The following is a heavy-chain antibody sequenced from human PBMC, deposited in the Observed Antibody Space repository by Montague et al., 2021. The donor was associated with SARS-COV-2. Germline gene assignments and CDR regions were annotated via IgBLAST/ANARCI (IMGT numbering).Heavy chain of an antibody. CDR3: ARGINSAGSYYYHLDV. CDR1: GGSFSVYY. CDR2: MYNSENT. V-gene: IGHV4-34*01. Sequence: SETLSLTCAVYGGSFSVYYWSWLRQSPRSGLQWIGSMYNSENTSYNPSLKSRVTISVDTSKKQFSLRLSSVTAADTAVYFCARGINSAGSYYYHLDVWGQGTTVTVSS. D-gene: IGHD2-21*01. J-gene: IGHJ6*02.